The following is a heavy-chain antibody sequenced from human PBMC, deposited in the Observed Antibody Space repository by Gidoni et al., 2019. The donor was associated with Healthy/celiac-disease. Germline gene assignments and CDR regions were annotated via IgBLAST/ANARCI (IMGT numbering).Heavy chain of an antibody. D-gene: IGHD3-9*01. CDR3: ARDHFPYYDILTGYYY. CDR1: GYTFTSYG. V-gene: IGHV1-18*01. CDR2: ISAYNGNT. Sequence: QVQLVQSGAEVKKPGAAVQVSCKASGYTFTSYGISWVRQAPGQGLEWMGWISAYNGNTNYAQKLQGRVTMTTDTSTSTAYMELRSLRSDDTAVYYCARDHFPYYDILTGYYYWGQGTLVTVSS. J-gene: IGHJ4*02.